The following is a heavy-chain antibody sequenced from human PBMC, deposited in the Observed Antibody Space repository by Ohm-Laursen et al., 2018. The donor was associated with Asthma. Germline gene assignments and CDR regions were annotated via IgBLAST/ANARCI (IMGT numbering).Heavy chain of an antibody. V-gene: IGHV3-53*01. D-gene: IGHD1-1*01. J-gene: IGHJ6*02. Sequence: GSLRLSCTAPGFTVSSNYMSWVRQAPGKGLEWVSVIYSGGSTYYADSVKGRFTISRDNSKNTLYLQMNSLRAEDTAVYYCARGGWNEVYYYYGLDVWGQGTTVTVSS. CDR2: IYSGGST. CDR3: ARGGWNEVYYYYGLDV. CDR1: GFTVSSNY.